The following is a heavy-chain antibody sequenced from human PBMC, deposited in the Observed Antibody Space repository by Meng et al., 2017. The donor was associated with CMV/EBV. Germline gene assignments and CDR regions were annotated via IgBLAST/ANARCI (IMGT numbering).Heavy chain of an antibody. V-gene: IGHV4-39*07. CDR2: IYYSGST. CDR3: ASLAGDY. D-gene: IGHD3-10*01. Sequence: ELQGSGPGLVRPWETLSLPCTVSGGSSSSSSYYWGWIRQPPGKGLEWIGSIYYSGSTYYNPSLKSRVTISVDTSKNQFSLKLSSVTAADTAVYYCASLAGDYWGQGTLVTVSS. CDR1: GGSSSSSSYY. J-gene: IGHJ4*02.